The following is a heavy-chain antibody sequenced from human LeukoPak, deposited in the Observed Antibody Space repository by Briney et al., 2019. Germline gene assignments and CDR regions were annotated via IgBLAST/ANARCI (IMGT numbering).Heavy chain of an antibody. CDR1: EITFGTYA. CDR3: ARGPKDFHFRSGITYYYYYMDV. CDR2: IRFDGRSD. D-gene: IGHD3-3*02. V-gene: IGHV3-30*02. J-gene: IGHJ6*03. Sequence: GGSLRLSCAASEITFGTYAMHWVRQAPGKGLEWLALIRFDGRSDFYAESVHGRFTISRDNSRNTLYLQMTSLRAEDTAVYYCARGPKDFHFRSGITYYYYYMDVWGKGTTVAVSS.